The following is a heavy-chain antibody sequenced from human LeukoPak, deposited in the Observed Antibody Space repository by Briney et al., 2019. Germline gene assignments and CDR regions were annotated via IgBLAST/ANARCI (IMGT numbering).Heavy chain of an antibody. J-gene: IGHJ4*02. V-gene: IGHV1-2*06. Sequence: ASVKVSCKASGYTFTGYYMHWVRQAPGQGLEWMGRINPNSGGTNYAQKFQGRVTITTDESTSTAYMELSSLRSEDTAVYYCARDKKTFGYSYGCDYWGQGTLVTVSS. D-gene: IGHD5-18*01. CDR3: ARDKKTFGYSYGCDY. CDR2: INPNSGGT. CDR1: GYTFTGYY.